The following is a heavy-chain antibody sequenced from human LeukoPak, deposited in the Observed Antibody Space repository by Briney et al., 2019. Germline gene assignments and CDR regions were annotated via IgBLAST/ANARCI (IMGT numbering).Heavy chain of an antibody. J-gene: IGHJ4*02. CDR2: IIPIFGTA. CDR3: ARDRKNYYDSSGYSDFDY. V-gene: IGHV1-69*01. D-gene: IGHD3-22*01. CDR1: GGTFISYA. Sequence: SVKVSCKASGGTFISYAISWVRQAPGQGLEWMGGIIPIFGTANYAQKFQGRVTITADESTSTAYMELSSLRSEDTAVYYCARDRKNYYDSSGYSDFDYWGQGTLVTVSS.